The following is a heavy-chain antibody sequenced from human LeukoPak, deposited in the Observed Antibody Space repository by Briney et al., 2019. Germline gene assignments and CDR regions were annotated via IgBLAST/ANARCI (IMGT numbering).Heavy chain of an antibody. Sequence: SETLSLTCTVSGTSVTSDTYYWGWIRQTPGKGLEWIGTIYYLDSTYYNPSLKSRVTISVDTSKNQFSLKLSSVTAADTAVYYCARGCYDFWSGYYSLTYNRMSYYMDVWGKGTTVTVSS. V-gene: IGHV4-39*07. CDR2: IYYLDST. CDR1: GTSVTSDTYY. CDR3: ARGCYDFWSGYYSLTYNRMSYYMDV. J-gene: IGHJ6*03. D-gene: IGHD3-3*01.